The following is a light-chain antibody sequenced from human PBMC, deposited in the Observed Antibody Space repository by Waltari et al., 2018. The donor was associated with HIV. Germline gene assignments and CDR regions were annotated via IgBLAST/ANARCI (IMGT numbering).Light chain of an antibody. CDR1: SSNIGSNT. Sequence: QSVLTQPPSASGTPGQRVTISCSGSSSNIGSNTVNWYQHLPGTAPELLIYNNYQRPSGVPDRFSGSKSGPSASLAISGLQSEDEADYYCAAWDDSLNGSVFGNGTKVTLL. V-gene: IGLV1-44*01. CDR2: NNY. J-gene: IGLJ1*01. CDR3: AAWDDSLNGSV.